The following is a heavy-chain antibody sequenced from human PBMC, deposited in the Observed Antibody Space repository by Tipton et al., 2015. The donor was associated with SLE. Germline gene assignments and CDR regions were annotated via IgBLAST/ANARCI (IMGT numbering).Heavy chain of an antibody. CDR3: ARANGVVGGQVPYWYFGN. V-gene: IGHV4-59*01. D-gene: IGHD1-26*01. J-gene: IGHJ2*01. CDR1: GGSISSYY. Sequence: TLSLTCTVSGGSISSYYWSWIRQPPGKGLEWIGYIYYSGSTNYNPSLKSRVTISVDTSKNRFSLQLSSVTAADAAVYFCARANGVVGGQVPYWYFGNWGRGTLVTVSS. CDR2: IYYSGST.